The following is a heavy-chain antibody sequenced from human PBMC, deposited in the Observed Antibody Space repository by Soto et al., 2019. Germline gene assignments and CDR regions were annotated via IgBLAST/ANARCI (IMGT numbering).Heavy chain of an antibody. D-gene: IGHD3-3*01. J-gene: IGHJ6*03. CDR3: AREFWSGYYKDYYYMDV. Sequence: GGSLRLSCAASGFTLSGYSMNWVRQAPGKGLEWISYISSSSSSIYYADSVKGRSSISRDNAKNSLYLQMNSLRAEDTAVYYCAREFWSGYYKDYYYMDVWGKGTTVTVSS. V-gene: IGHV3-48*01. CDR2: ISSSSSSI. CDR1: GFTLSGYS.